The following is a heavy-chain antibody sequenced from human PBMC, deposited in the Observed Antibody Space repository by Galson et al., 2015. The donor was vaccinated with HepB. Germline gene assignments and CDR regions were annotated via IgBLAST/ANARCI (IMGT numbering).Heavy chain of an antibody. CDR3: ARDRGGDAFDI. J-gene: IGHJ3*02. CDR1: GFPFSSYA. Sequence: LRLSCAASGFPFSSYAMHWVRQAPGKGPEWVAVISYDGSNKYYADSVKGRFTISRDNSKNTLYLQMNSLRAEDTAVYYCARDRGGDAFDIWGQGTMVTVSS. V-gene: IGHV3-30*04. D-gene: IGHD3-10*01. CDR2: ISYDGSNK.